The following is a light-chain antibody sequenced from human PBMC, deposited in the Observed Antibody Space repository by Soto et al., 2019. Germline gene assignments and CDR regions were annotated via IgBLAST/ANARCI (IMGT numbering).Light chain of an antibody. CDR1: QSISSY. V-gene: IGKV1-39*01. CDR3: QQSYSTPLT. J-gene: IGKJ2*01. CDR2: AAS. Sequence: DIQMTQSPSSLSASVGDRVTITCRASQSISSYLNWYQQKPGKAPKLLIYAASSLQSWVPSRFSGRGSGTDFTLNISSLQPEDFATYYCQQSYSTPLTFGKGTKLEIK.